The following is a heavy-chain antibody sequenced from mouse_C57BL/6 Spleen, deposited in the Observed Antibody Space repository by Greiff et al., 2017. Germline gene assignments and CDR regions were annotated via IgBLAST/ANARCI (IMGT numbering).Heavy chain of an antibody. D-gene: IGHD2-3*01. CDR3: ARNDS. J-gene: IGHJ4*01. CDR1: GYTFTSYW. V-gene: IGHV1-50*01. Sequence: QVQLQQPGAELVKPGASVKLSCKASGYTFTSYWMQWVKQRPGQGLEWIGEIDPSDSYTNYNQKFKGKATLTVDTSSSTAYMQLSSLTSEDSAVYCCARNDSWGQGTAVTVSA. CDR2: IDPSDSYT.